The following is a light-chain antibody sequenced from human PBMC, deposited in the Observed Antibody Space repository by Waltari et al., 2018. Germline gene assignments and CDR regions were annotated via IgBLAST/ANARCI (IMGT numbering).Light chain of an antibody. CDR1: SIDVVGSTY. CDR3: CSYAGTSWV. Sequence: QSALTQPRSVSGSPAQSVTIPFTGTSIDVVGSTYVSWYQQHPGQAPNPMIYVVTERPSGVPDRFSGSKSGNTASLTISGLQADDEGDYHCCSYAGTSWVFGGGTKLTVL. CDR2: VVT. V-gene: IGLV2-11*01. J-gene: IGLJ3*02.